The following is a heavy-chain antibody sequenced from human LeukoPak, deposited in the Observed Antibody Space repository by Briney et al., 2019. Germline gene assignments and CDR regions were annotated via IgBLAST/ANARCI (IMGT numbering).Heavy chain of an antibody. J-gene: IGHJ6*03. D-gene: IGHD3-16*02. V-gene: IGHV3-30*18. CDR3: AKNTISGGHYHYYMDV. CDR1: GFTFSSYD. CDR2: ISYDGSNK. Sequence: GGSLRLSCAASGFTFSSYDMTWVRQAPGKGLEWVAVISYDGSNKYYADSVKGRFTISRDNSKNTLFLQMNSLRAEDTAVYYCAKNTISGGHYHYYMDVWGKGTTVTVSS.